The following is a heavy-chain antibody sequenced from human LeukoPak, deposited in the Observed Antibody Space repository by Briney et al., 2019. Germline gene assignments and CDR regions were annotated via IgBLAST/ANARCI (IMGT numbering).Heavy chain of an antibody. V-gene: IGHV1-2*02. J-gene: IGHJ5*02. CDR3: ARGSLIAATGSGLSS. CDR2: INPNSGGT. Sequence: ASVKVSCKASGYTFTGYYMHWVRQAPGQGLEWMGWINPNSGGTNYAQKFQGRVTMTRDTSISTAYMELRRLTSDDTAVYYCARGSLIAATGSGLSSWGQGTLVTVSS. D-gene: IGHD6-13*01. CDR1: GYTFTGYY.